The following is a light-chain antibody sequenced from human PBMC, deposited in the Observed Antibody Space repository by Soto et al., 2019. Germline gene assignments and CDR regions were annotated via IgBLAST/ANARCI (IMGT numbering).Light chain of an antibody. CDR3: QSYDSSLSGWV. CDR1: SSNIGAGYD. J-gene: IGLJ3*02. CDR2: GNS. V-gene: IGLV1-40*01. Sequence: QLVLPQPPSVSGAPGQRVTISCTGSSSNIGAGYDVHWYQQLPGTAPKLLIYGNSNRPSGVPDRFSGSKSGTSASLAITGLQAEDEADYYCQSYDSSLSGWVFGGGTKVTVL.